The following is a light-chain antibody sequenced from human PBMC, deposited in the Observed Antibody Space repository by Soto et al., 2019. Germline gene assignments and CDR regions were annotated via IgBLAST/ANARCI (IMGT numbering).Light chain of an antibody. CDR3: QQSYSTPQA. CDR1: QGINTY. V-gene: IGKV1-39*01. J-gene: IGKJ1*01. CDR2: AAS. Sequence: DIQLTQSPSFLSASLGDRVTITCRASQGINTYLAWYQQKPGKAPKLLIYAASSLQSGVPSRFSGSGSGTDFTLTISSLQPEDFATYYCQQSYSTPQAFGQGTKVDIK.